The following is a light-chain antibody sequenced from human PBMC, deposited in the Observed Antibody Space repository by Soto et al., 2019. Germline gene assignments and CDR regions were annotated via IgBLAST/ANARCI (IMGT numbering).Light chain of an antibody. CDR2: EVS. CDR1: SRDVGGYNY. CDR3: TSYTSSSTLV. Sequence: QSALTQPASVSGSPGQSINISCTGTSRDVGGYNYVSWYQQHPGKAPKLMIYEVSNRPSGVSNRFSGSKSGNTASLTISGLQAEDEADYYCTSYTSSSTLVFGGGTKLTVL. V-gene: IGLV2-14*01. J-gene: IGLJ3*02.